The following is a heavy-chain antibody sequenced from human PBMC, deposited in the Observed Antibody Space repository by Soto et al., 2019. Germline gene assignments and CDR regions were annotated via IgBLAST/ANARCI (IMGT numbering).Heavy chain of an antibody. J-gene: IGHJ6*03. Sequence: GGSLRLSCAASGFTFKNFAMSWVRQTPGKGLEWVSSIHGGRGGAEYTDSVKGRFTVSRDNSKNTPYLQMNSLRAEDTAVYYCAKGGGLWFGESIYYYYYMDVWGKGTTVTVSS. D-gene: IGHD3-10*01. CDR1: GFTFKNFA. CDR2: IHGGRGGA. V-gene: IGHV3-23*01. CDR3: AKGGGLWFGESIYYYYYMDV.